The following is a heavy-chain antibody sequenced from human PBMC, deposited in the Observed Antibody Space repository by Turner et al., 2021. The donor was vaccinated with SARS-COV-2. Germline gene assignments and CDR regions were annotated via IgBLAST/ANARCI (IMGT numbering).Heavy chain of an antibody. J-gene: IGHJ4*02. V-gene: IGHV3-21*01. D-gene: IGHD3-22*01. Sequence: SVKGRFTISRDNAKNSLYLQMNSLRAEDTAVYYCARWDYFDSSGYYPSYFDYWGQGTLVTVSS. CDR3: ARWDYFDSSGYYPSYFDY.